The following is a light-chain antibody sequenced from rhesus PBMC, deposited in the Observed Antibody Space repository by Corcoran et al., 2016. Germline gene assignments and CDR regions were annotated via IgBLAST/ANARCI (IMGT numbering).Light chain of an antibody. J-gene: IGKJ2*01. CDR1: QGISSW. CDR3: QQYSSRPHS. Sequence: DIQMTQSPSSLSASVGDTVTITCRASQGISSWLAWYQQKPGKAPKLLIYKASSLKSGVPSRFSGSGAGTDCTLTISSLQSEDFATYYCQQYSSRPHSFGQGTKVEIK. V-gene: IGKV1-22*01. CDR2: KAS.